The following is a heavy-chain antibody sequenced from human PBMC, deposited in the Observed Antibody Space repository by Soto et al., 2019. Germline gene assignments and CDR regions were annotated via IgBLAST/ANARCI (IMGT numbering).Heavy chain of an antibody. CDR1: GGSISSGGYY. CDR3: ARFIPGTGSDY. V-gene: IGHV4-31*01. D-gene: IGHD1-20*01. CDR2: IYYSGST. J-gene: IGHJ4*02. Sequence: QVQLQESGPGLVKPSQTLSLTCTVSGGSISSGGYYWSWIRQHPGKGLEWIGYIYYSGSTYYNPSLKRPVTISVDTSKNQFSLKLSCVTAADTAVYYCARFIPGTGSDYWGEGTRVTVSS.